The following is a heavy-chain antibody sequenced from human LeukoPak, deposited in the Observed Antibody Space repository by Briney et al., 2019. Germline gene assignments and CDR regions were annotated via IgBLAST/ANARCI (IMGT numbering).Heavy chain of an antibody. CDR3: ARGVGVAYYYYSMDV. Sequence: PGGSLRLSCAASGFTFSSYEMNWGRQAPGKGLEGVSYIDSGSTTIHYADSVKGRFTISRDNARNSLYPQMNSLRADDTAFYYCARGVGVAYYYYSMDVWGTGTTVTVSS. D-gene: IGHD3-10*01. CDR1: GFTFSSYE. J-gene: IGHJ6*03. V-gene: IGHV3-48*03. CDR2: IDSGSTTI.